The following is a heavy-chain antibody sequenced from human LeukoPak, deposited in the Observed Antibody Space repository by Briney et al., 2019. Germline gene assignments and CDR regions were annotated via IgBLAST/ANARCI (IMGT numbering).Heavy chain of an antibody. Sequence: GGSLRLSCAASGFSFSRYGMHWVRQAPGKGLEWLAVSSYDGNNQYYADSVKGRFTISRDNAKNSLYLQMNSLRAEDTAVYYCASYRYWGQGTLVTVSS. CDR3: ASYRY. V-gene: IGHV3-30*03. J-gene: IGHJ4*02. CDR1: GFSFSRYG. D-gene: IGHD3-16*02. CDR2: SSYDGNNQ.